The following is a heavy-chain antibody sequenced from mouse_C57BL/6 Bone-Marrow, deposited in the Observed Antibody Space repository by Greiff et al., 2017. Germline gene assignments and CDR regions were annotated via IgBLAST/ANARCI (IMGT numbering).Heavy chain of an antibody. V-gene: IGHV14-4*01. Sequence: EVKLQESGAELVRPGASVKLSCTASGFNIKDDYMHWVKQRPEQGLEWIGWIDPENGDTEYASKFQGKGTITADTTSNTAYLQLSSLTSEDTAVYYGTTKIYYDYDWFAYWGQGTLVTVSA. CDR1: GFNIKDDY. D-gene: IGHD2-4*01. CDR3: TTKIYYDYDWFAY. J-gene: IGHJ3*01. CDR2: IDPENGDT.